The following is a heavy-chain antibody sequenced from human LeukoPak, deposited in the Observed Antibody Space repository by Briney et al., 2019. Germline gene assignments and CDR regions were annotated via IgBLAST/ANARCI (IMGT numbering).Heavy chain of an antibody. J-gene: IGHJ3*02. V-gene: IGHV3-20*04. D-gene: IGHD2-15*01. Sequence: GGSLRLSCAASGFTFDDYGMSWVRQAPGKGLEWVSGINWNGGSTGYADSVKGRFTISRDNAKNSLYLQMNSLRAEDTAVYYCARGPKACSGGSCYCFAFDIWGQGTMVTVSS. CDR3: ARGPKACSGGSCYCFAFDI. CDR1: GFTFDDYG. CDR2: INWNGGST.